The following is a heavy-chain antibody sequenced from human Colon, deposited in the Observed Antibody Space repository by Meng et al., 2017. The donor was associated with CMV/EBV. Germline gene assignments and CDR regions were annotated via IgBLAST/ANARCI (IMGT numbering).Heavy chain of an antibody. CDR3: AKDRYYDFWTGYYNAFDY. J-gene: IGHJ4*02. CDR2: ISGGGGRT. Sequence: ETLSLTCRGSGFTFSTHAMSWVRQAPGKGLEWVSSISGGGGRTYYADSVRGRFTISRDNSENTFHLQLDGLRAEDTATYYCAKDRYYDFWTGYYNAFDYWGQGTLVTVSS. D-gene: IGHD3-3*01. CDR1: GFTFSTHA. V-gene: IGHV3-23*01.